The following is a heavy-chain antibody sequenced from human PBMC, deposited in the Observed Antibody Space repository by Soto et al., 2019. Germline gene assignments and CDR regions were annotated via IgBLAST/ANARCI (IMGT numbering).Heavy chain of an antibody. V-gene: IGHV1-69*01. D-gene: IGHD1-26*01. Sequence: QVQLVQSGAEVQKPGSSVTVSCKASGGTFSSYAISWVRQAPGQGLEWMGGIIPIFGTANYAQKFQGRVTISTDESTRTAYMELSSLRSEDTAVYYCARVWARVGVFAGATYYGMDVWGQGTTVTVSS. CDR3: ARVWARVGVFAGATYYGMDV. CDR1: GGTFSSYA. CDR2: IIPIFGTA. J-gene: IGHJ6*02.